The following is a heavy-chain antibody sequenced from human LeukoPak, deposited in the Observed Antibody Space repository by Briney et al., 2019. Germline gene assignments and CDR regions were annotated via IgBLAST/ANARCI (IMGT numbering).Heavy chain of an antibody. Sequence: GGSLRLSCAASGFTFSSYAMSWVRQAPGKGLEWVSAISGSGGSTYYADSVKGRFTISRDNSKNTLYLQMNSLRAEDTAVYYCAIVIPEAYYYDSSGYFDYWGQGTLFTVSS. V-gene: IGHV3-23*01. CDR2: ISGSGGST. CDR1: GFTFSSYA. J-gene: IGHJ4*02. CDR3: AIVIPEAYYYDSSGYFDY. D-gene: IGHD3-22*01.